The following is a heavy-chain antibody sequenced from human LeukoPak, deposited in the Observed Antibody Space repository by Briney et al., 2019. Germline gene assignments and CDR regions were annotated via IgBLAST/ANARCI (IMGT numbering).Heavy chain of an antibody. CDR2: ISVGGSSI. J-gene: IGHJ4*02. CDR1: GFTFSDYY. CDR3: ARVGHRWQGDY. V-gene: IGHV3-11*01. Sequence: GGSLRLSCAPSGFTFSDYYMSCIRQAPGKGLECVSYISVGGSSIDYAHSVQGRFTISRDNTKNSLYLQMNSLRAEDTAVYYCARVGHRWQGDYWGQGDLVTVSA. D-gene: IGHD4-23*01.